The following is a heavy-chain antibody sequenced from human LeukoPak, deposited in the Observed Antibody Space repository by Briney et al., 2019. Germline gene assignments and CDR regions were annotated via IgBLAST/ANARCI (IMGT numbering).Heavy chain of an antibody. CDR2: ISGSGSNT. CDR3: VKCITELGTCYFDN. Sequence: GGSLRLSCAASGITFSSYAMSWVRQAPGKGLDRVSGISGSGSNTYYADSVKGRFTISRGNSKNTLYLQLNSLRAEDTALYFCVKCITELGTCYFDNWGQGTLVTVSS. V-gene: IGHV3-23*01. CDR1: GITFSSYA. D-gene: IGHD6-13*01. J-gene: IGHJ4*02.